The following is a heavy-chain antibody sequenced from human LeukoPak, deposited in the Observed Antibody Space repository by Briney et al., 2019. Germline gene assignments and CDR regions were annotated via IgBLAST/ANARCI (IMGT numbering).Heavy chain of an antibody. J-gene: IGHJ6*03. CDR2: IRYDGSNK. CDR1: GFTFSSYG. Sequence: GGSLRLSCAASGFTFSSYGMHWVRQAPGKGLEWVAFIRYDGSNKYYADSVKGGFTISRDNSKNTLYLQMNSLRAEDTAVYYCAKIIAAAGYYYYYYMDVWGKGTTVTVSS. V-gene: IGHV3-30*02. CDR3: AKIIAAAGYYYYYYMDV. D-gene: IGHD6-13*01.